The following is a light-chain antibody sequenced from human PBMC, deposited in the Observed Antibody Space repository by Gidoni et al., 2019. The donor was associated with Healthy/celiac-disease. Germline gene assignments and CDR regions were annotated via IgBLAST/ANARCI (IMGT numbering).Light chain of an antibody. CDR3: QQVNSYPRT. J-gene: IGKJ1*01. CDR2: AVS. CDR1: QGISSY. V-gene: IGKV1-9*01. Sequence: DIQLTQSPSFLSASVGDRVTITCRASQGISSYLAWYQQKPGKAPKLLIYAVSTLPTGVPSRFSGSGSGTEFTLTISSLQPEDFATYYCQQVNSYPRTFGQGTKVEIK.